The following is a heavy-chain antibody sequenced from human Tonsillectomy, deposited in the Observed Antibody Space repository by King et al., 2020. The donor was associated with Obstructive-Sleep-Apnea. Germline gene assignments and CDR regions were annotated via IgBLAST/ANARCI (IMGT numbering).Heavy chain of an antibody. CDR2: IRGSGGST. V-gene: IGHV3-23*04. J-gene: IGHJ6*02. Sequence: VQLVESGGGLVQPGGSLRLSCAASGFTFSSYAMSWVRQPPGKGLEWVSAIRGSGGSTYYADSGKDRFTISRDNSKNTLHLQINSLRAEDTAVYYCAKFEQWDYYYYGMDVWGQGTTVTVSS. CDR1: GFTFSSYA. CDR3: AKFEQWDYYYYGMDV. D-gene: IGHD6-19*01.